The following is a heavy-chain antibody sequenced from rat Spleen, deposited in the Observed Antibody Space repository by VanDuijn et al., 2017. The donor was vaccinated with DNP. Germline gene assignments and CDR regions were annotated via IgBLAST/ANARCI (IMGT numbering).Heavy chain of an antibody. CDR3: ARSSYYGYTFFDY. CDR2: ISYDGSDT. V-gene: IGHV5-7*01. Sequence: DHNMAWVRQAPKKSLEWVATISYDGSDTYYRDSMKGRFTISRDNTQNILYLQMNTLRAEDTATYYCARSSYYGYTFFDYWGQGIMVTVSS. J-gene: IGHJ2*01. D-gene: IGHD1-7*01. CDR1: DHN.